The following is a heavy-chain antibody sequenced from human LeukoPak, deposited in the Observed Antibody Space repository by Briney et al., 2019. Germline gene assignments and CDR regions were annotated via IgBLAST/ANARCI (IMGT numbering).Heavy chain of an antibody. D-gene: IGHD6-13*01. V-gene: IGHV4-34*01. CDR2: INHSGST. Sequence: SETLSLTCAVYGGSFSGYYWSWIRQPPGKGLEWIGEINHSGSTNYNPSLKSRVTISVDTSKNQFSLKLSSVTAADTAVYYCARRARIAAAGTLYYYYGMDVWGQGTTVTVSS. J-gene: IGHJ6*02. CDR1: GGSFSGYY. CDR3: ARRARIAAAGTLYYYYGMDV.